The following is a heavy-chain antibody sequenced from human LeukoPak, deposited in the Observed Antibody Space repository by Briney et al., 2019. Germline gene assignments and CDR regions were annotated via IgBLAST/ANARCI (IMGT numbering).Heavy chain of an antibody. CDR3: ARDYYDSSGYSGAFDI. J-gene: IGHJ3*02. CDR2: ISSSSSYI. D-gene: IGHD3-22*01. CDR1: GFTFSTYT. Sequence: GGSLRLSCAASGFTFSTYTMNWVRQAPGKGLEWVSSISSSSSYIYYADSVKGRFTISRDNAKNSLYLQMNSLRAEDTAVYYCARDYYDSSGYSGAFDIWGQGTMVTVSS. V-gene: IGHV3-21*01.